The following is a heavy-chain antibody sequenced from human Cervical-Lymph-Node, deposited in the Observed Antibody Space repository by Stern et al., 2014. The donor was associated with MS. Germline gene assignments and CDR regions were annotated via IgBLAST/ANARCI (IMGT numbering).Heavy chain of an antibody. V-gene: IGHV1-2*04. Sequence: VQLVESGAEVKKPGASVKVSCTASGYTFTGFFLHWVRQAPGPGLEWGGWSNPNTGVTKSAQKLQGWVTLTRDTSINTVYMELNRLKSDDTAVFYGARGYPFFDNGGQGTLVTVSS. D-gene: IGHD2-15*01. J-gene: IGHJ4*02. CDR3: ARGYPFFDN. CDR1: GYTFTGFF. CDR2: SNPNTGVT.